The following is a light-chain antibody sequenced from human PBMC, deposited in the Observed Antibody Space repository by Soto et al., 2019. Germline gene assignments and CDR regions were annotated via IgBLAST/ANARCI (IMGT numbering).Light chain of an antibody. CDR2: AAS. J-gene: IGKJ3*01. CDR1: ESISNN. Sequence: DIQMTQSPSSLSASVGDRVTITCRASESISNNLNWYQHKPGKAPKVLICAASSLQSGVPSRFSGSGSGTDFILTITSLQAEDFATYYCQQSYSSLGFTFGPGTKVDIK. V-gene: IGKV1-39*01. CDR3: QQSYSSLGFT.